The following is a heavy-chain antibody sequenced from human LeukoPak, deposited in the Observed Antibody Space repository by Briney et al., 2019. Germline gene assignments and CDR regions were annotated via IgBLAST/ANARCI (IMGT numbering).Heavy chain of an antibody. CDR3: VTTYYMDV. CDR1: GFTVSGNY. CDR2: IFSGGST. D-gene: IGHD1-1*01. Sequence: GGSLRLSCAASGFTVSGNYMSWVRQAPGKGLEWVSVIFSGGSTYYADSVKGRFTISRDNSRNTLYLQMNSLRAEDTAVYYCVTTYYMDVWGKGTTVTVSS. V-gene: IGHV3-53*01. J-gene: IGHJ6*03.